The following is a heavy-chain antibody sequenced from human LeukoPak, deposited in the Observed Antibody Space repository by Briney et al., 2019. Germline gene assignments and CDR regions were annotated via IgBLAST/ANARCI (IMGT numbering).Heavy chain of an antibody. D-gene: IGHD6-13*01. CDR1: VGTFSSYA. J-gene: IGHJ3*02. CDR3: ARPSPHIAATDAFDI. CDR2: IIPIFGTA. V-gene: IGHV1-69*13. Sequence: ASVKVSCKASVGTFSSYAISWVRQAPGQGLEWMGGIIPIFGTANYAQKFQGRVTITADESTSTAYMELSSLRSEDTAVYYCARPSPHIAATDAFDIWGQGTMVTVSS.